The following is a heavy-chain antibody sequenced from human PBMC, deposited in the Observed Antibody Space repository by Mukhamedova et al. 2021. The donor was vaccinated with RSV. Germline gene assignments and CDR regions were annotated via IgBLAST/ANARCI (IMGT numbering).Heavy chain of an antibody. CDR2: IDRSGGV. J-gene: IGHJ4*02. CDR3: ARNHGSGSYDY. V-gene: IGHV4-4*02. D-gene: IGHD3-10*01. Sequence: WNWVRQSPGKGLEWIGQIDRSGGVTYNPSLKSRVSFSMDKSNNHFSQNLKSVTAADTATYYCARNHGSGSYDYWSQGSLVTVSS.